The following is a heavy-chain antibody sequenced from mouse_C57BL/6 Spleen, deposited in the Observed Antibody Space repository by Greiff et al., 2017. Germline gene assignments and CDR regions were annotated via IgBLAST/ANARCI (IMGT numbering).Heavy chain of an antibody. CDR3: TSGNWDYYARDY. J-gene: IGHJ4*01. Sequence: VQLQQSGTVLARPGASVKMSCKTSGYTFTSYWMHWVKQRPGQGLEWIGAIYPGNSDTSYNQKFKGKAKLTAVTSASTAYMELSSLTNEDSAVYYCTSGNWDYYARDYWGQGTSVTVSS. CDR1: GYTFTSYW. D-gene: IGHD2-1*01. CDR2: IYPGNSDT. V-gene: IGHV1-5*01.